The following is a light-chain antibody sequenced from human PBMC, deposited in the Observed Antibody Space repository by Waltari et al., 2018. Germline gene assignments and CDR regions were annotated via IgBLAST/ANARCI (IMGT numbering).Light chain of an antibody. V-gene: IGLV2-23*02. CDR2: EVF. Sequence: QSALTQPASVSGTPGQSITISCSGPTSAVGRYHLVPWYQQHPGEAPKLLICEVFKRPPDTSSRFSGAKSGSTASLTISGLQPEDEADYYCCSYAGRGTYVFGSGTKVTVL. J-gene: IGLJ1*01. CDR3: CSYAGRGTYV. CDR1: TSAVGRYHL.